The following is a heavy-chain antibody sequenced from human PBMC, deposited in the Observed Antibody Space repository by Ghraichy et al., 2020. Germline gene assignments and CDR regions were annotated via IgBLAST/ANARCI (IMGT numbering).Heavy chain of an antibody. CDR2: INHSGST. D-gene: IGHD5-18*01. Sequence: SETLSLTCAVYGGSFSGYYWSWIRQPPGKGLEWIGEINHSGSTNYNPSLKSRVTISVDTSKNQFSLKLSSVTAADTAVYYCAKRVGGDSYGKGYYYYGMDVWGQGTTVTVSS. CDR3: AKRVGGDSYGKGYYYYGMDV. J-gene: IGHJ6*02. CDR1: GGSFSGYY. V-gene: IGHV4-34*01.